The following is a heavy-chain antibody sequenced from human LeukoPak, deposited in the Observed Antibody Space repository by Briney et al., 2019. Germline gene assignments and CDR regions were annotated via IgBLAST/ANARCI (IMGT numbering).Heavy chain of an antibody. V-gene: IGHV3-23*01. CDR1: GFTFTTHA. J-gene: IGHJ4*02. Sequence: GGSLRLSCVASGFTFTTHAMSWVRQAPGKGLEWVSAFSGSITKTYYANSVKGRFTISRDNSRNTLYLQMSSLRAEDTALYYCAKQRAGSAWFTLDFWGPGTLVTVSS. CDR3: AKQRAGSAWFTLDF. CDR2: FSGSITKT. D-gene: IGHD6-19*01.